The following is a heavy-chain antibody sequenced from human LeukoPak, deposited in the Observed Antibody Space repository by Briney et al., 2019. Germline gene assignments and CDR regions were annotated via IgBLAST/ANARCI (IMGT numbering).Heavy chain of an antibody. Sequence: PGGSLRLSCATSAFTCSNCAMSWVRQAPGKGREWVSAISGSGGSTYYADSVKGRFTISRDNSKNTLYLQMNSLRAEDTAVYYCAKVPYYDFWSGYSPTSYYYYMDVWGKGTTVTVSS. CDR3: AKVPYYDFWSGYSPTSYYYYMDV. CDR2: ISGSGGST. D-gene: IGHD3-3*01. CDR1: AFTCSNCA. V-gene: IGHV3-23*01. J-gene: IGHJ6*03.